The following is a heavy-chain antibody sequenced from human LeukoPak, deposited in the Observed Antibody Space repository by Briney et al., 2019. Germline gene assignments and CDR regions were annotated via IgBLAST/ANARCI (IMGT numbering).Heavy chain of an antibody. CDR3: ARGENSYSSSWYNY. CDR1: GFTFSSYS. J-gene: IGHJ4*02. D-gene: IGHD6-13*01. Sequence: GGSLRLSCAASGFTFSSYSMNWVRQAPGKGLEWVSYISSSSSTIYYADSVKGRFTISRDNAKNSLYLQMNSLRAEDTAVYYCARGENSYSSSWYNYWGQGTLVTVSS. V-gene: IGHV3-48*01. CDR2: ISSSSSTI.